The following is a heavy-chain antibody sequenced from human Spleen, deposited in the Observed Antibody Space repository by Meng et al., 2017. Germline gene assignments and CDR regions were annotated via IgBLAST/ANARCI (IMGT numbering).Heavy chain of an antibody. D-gene: IGHD5-18*01. CDR3: ARESGYSFDH. CDR2: INTNSATI. CDR1: GFTFSSYG. J-gene: IGHJ1*01. Sequence: GGSLRLSCAASGFTFSSYGMHWVRQAPGKGLEWVAYINTNSATIYYADSLRGRFTISRDNAKRSLYLQMNGLRAEDTAVYYCARESGYSFDHWGQGALVTVSS. V-gene: IGHV3-48*04.